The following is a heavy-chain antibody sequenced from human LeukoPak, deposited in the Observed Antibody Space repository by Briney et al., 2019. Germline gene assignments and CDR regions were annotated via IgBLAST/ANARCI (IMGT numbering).Heavy chain of an antibody. Sequence: GGSRGLSCAGSGFTFSSYWMHWVRQAPGKGLVWVSHINTDASRTDYADSVKGRFTISRDNAKNTLYLQMNSLRAEDTALYYCARVISFVVVPAAQYFDYWGQGTMYTVSS. D-gene: IGHD2-2*01. V-gene: IGHV3-74*01. CDR2: INTDASRT. CDR1: GFTFSSYW. CDR3: ARVISFVVVPAAQYFDY. J-gene: IGHJ4*02.